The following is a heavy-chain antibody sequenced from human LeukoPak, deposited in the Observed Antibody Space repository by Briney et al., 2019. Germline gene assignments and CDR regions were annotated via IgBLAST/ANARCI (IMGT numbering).Heavy chain of an antibody. D-gene: IGHD3-10*01. CDR1: GFTVSSNY. CDR3: AKRETYYYGSGSYYYGMGSYYFDY. J-gene: IGHJ4*02. Sequence: GGSLRLSCAASGFTVSSNYMSWVRQAPGKGLEWVSVIYSGGSTYYADSVKGRFTISRDNSKNTLYLQMNSLRAEDTAVYYCAKRETYYYGSGSYYYGMGSYYFDYWGQGTLVTVSS. CDR2: IYSGGST. V-gene: IGHV3-53*01.